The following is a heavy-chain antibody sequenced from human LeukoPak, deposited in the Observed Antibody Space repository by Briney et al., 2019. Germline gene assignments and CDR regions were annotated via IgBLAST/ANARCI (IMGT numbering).Heavy chain of an antibody. D-gene: IGHD3-22*01. CDR3: ARDHPRLYYYDSSGSLFDY. Sequence: GGSLRLSCAAAGFTFSSYAMHWVRQAPGKGLELVAVISYDGSNKYYADSVKGRFTISRDNSKNTLYLQMNSLRAEDTAVYYCARDHPRLYYYDSSGSLFDYWGQGTLVTVSS. CDR1: GFTFSSYA. V-gene: IGHV3-30-3*01. CDR2: ISYDGSNK. J-gene: IGHJ4*02.